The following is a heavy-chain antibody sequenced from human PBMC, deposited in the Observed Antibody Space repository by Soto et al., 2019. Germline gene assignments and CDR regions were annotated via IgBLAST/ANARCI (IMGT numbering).Heavy chain of an antibody. CDR1: GFTVSSNY. D-gene: IGHD1-1*01. Sequence: ESGGGLVQPGGSLRLSCAASGFTVSSNYMSWVRQAPGKGLEWVSVIYSGGSTYYADSVKGRFTISRDNSKNTLYLQMNSLRAEDTAVYYCARDEGNWNWFDPWGQGTLVTVSS. J-gene: IGHJ5*02. V-gene: IGHV3-66*01. CDR2: IYSGGST. CDR3: ARDEGNWNWFDP.